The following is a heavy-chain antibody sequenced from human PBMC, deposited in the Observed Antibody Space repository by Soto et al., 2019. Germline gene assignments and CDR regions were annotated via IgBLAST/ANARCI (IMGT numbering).Heavy chain of an antibody. D-gene: IGHD3-10*01. Sequence: GGSLRLSCAAPGFTFSSYAMHWVRQAPGKGLEWVAVISYDGSNKYYADSVKGRFTISRDNSKNTLYLQMNSLRAEDTAVYYCARGVIPYGSGSPFYFDYWGQGTLVTVSS. V-gene: IGHV3-30-3*01. CDR1: GFTFSSYA. CDR2: ISYDGSNK. CDR3: ARGVIPYGSGSPFYFDY. J-gene: IGHJ4*02.